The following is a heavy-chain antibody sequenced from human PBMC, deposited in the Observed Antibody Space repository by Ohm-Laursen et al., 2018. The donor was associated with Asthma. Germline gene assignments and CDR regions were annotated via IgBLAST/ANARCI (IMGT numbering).Heavy chain of an antibody. V-gene: IGHV3-33*01. D-gene: IGHD1-26*01. J-gene: IGHJ6*02. Sequence: SLRLSCIASGFTFSNYGMHWVRRAPGKGLEWVAVIWYDGSNKYYADSVKGRFTTSRDNSKNTLYLQMNSLRAEDTAVYYCARERSGSYFTWHYYYAMDVWGQGTTVTVSS. CDR3: ARERSGSYFTWHYYYAMDV. CDR2: IWYDGSNK. CDR1: GFTFSNYG.